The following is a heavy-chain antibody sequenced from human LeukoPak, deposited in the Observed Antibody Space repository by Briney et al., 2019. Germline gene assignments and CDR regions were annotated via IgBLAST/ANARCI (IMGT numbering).Heavy chain of an antibody. CDR2: MNPNSGNT. CDR1: GSPFTSYD. CDR3: ARGLEDGEGDY. V-gene: IGHV1-8*01. D-gene: IGHD5-24*01. J-gene: IGHJ4*02. Sequence: ASVKFSCKASGSPFTSYDINWVRQATGQGLEWMGWMNPNSGNTGYAQKFQGRVTMTRNTSISTAYMELSSLRSEDTAVYYCARGLEDGEGDYWGQGTLVTVSS.